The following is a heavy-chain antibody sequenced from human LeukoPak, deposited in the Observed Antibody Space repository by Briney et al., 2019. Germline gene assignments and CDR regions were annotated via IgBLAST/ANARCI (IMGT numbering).Heavy chain of an antibody. Sequence: GGSLRLSCAASGFTFSSYGMHWVRQAPGRGLEWVAVISYDGSNKYYADSVKGRFTISRDNSKNTLYLQMNSLRAEDTAVYYCAKEVHDSRGEDYWGQGTLVTVSS. CDR1: GFTFSSYG. CDR2: ISYDGSNK. J-gene: IGHJ4*02. D-gene: IGHD6-19*01. V-gene: IGHV3-30*18. CDR3: AKEVHDSRGEDY.